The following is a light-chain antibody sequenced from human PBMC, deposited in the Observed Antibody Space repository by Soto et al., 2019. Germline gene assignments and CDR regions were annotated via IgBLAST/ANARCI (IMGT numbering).Light chain of an antibody. CDR1: SSDVGGYNY. CDR2: EVS. J-gene: IGLJ1*01. V-gene: IGLV2-8*01. CDR3: SSYAGSKNYV. Sequence: QSALTQPPSASGSPGQSVTISCTGTSSDVGGYNYVSWYQQHPGKAPKLMIYEVSKRPSGVPDRFSGSKSGNTASLTVSGLQAEDEADYYCSSYAGSKNYVFGTGTEVTVL.